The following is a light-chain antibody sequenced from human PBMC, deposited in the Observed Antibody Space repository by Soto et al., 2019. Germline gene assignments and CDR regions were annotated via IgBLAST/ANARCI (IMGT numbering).Light chain of an antibody. J-gene: IGKJ2*01. CDR2: WAS. CDR3: QQYGSSPYT. CDR1: QSVLYSSKNKNY. Sequence: DIVMTQSPDSLAVSLGERATINCKSSQSVLYSSKNKNYLAWYQQKPGQPPKLLIYWASTRESGVPDRFSGSGSGTDFTLTISRLEPEDFAVYYCQQYGSSPYTFGQGTKLEIK. V-gene: IGKV4-1*01.